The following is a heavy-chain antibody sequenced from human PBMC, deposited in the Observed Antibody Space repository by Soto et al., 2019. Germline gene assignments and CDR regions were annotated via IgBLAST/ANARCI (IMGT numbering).Heavy chain of an antibody. CDR1: GGTFSSYA. CDR2: IIPIFGTA. J-gene: IGHJ4*02. V-gene: IGHV1-69*01. Sequence: QVQLVQSGAEVKKPGSSVKVSCKASGGTFSSYAISWVRQAPGQGLEWMGGIIPIFGTANYAQKFQGRVTITADESTSPAYMELSSLRSEDTAVYYCARGPQNIVVVVAATNLDYWGQGTLVTVSS. D-gene: IGHD2-15*01. CDR3: ARGPQNIVVVVAATNLDY.